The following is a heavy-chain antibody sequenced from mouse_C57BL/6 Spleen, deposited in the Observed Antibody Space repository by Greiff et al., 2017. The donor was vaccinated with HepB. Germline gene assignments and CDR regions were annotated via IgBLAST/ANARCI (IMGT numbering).Heavy chain of an antibody. D-gene: IGHD4-1*01. CDR2: ISSGGDYI. V-gene: IGHV5-9-1*02. CDR1: GFTFSSYA. Sequence: EVMLVESGEGLVKPGGSLKLSCAASGFTFSSYAMSWVRQTPEKRLEWVAYISSGGDYIYYADTVKGRFTISRDNARNTLYLQMSSLKSEDTAMYYCTREGGTGTTNFDYWGQGTTLTVSS. J-gene: IGHJ2*01. CDR3: TREGGTGTTNFDY.